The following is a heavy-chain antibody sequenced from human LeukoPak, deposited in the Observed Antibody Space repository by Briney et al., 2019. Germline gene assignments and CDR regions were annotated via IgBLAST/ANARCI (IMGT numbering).Heavy chain of an antibody. V-gene: IGHV4-59*08. CDR3: ARHTLVGARNAFDI. CDR1: GGSISSYY. Sequence: PSETLSLTCNASGGSISSYYWSWIRQPPGKGLEWIGYMYYSGNTNYNPSLKSRVTTSVDSSKNQFSLKLSSVTAADTAVYYCARHTLVGARNAFDIWGQGTMVTVSS. CDR2: MYYSGNT. D-gene: IGHD1-26*01. J-gene: IGHJ3*02.